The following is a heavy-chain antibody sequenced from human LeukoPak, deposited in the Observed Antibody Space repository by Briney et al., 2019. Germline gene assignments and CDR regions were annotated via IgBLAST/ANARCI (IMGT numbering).Heavy chain of an antibody. CDR3: ARGDNSGWYFFDY. D-gene: IGHD6-19*01. CDR2: IYPSDSDT. Sequence: GESLNISCMASGYTFTSHWIGWVRQLPWKGLEWMGIIYPSDSDTRYSPSFQGQVTISADKSISTAYLQWSTLQAPDTAMYYCARGDNSGWYFFDYWGQGTLVTVSS. J-gene: IGHJ4*02. CDR1: GYTFTSHW. V-gene: IGHV5-51*01.